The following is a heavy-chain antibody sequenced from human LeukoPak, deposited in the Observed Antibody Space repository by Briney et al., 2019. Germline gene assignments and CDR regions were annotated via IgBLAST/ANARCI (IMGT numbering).Heavy chain of an antibody. D-gene: IGHD2-15*01. CDR1: GYTLTGYY. Sequence: ASVKVSCKASGYTLTGYYMHWVRQAPGQGLEWMGWSNPNSGGTNYAQKFQGRVTMTRDTSISTAYMELSRLRSDDTAVYYCANSGRGSTDYYYYGMDVWGQGTTVTVSS. CDR2: SNPNSGGT. CDR3: ANSGRGSTDYYYYGMDV. J-gene: IGHJ6*02. V-gene: IGHV1-2*02.